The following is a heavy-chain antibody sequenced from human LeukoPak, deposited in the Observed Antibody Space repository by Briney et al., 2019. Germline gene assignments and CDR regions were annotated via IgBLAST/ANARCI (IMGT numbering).Heavy chain of an antibody. Sequence: ASVKVSCKVSGYTLTELSMQWVRQAPGKGLEWMGGFDPEDGETIYAQKFQGRVTMTRDTSISTAYMELSRLRSDDTAVYYCAIVKVAAGNYYFDYWGQGTLVTVSS. J-gene: IGHJ4*02. V-gene: IGHV1-24*01. D-gene: IGHD6-13*01. CDR2: FDPEDGET. CDR3: AIVKVAAGNYYFDY. CDR1: GYTLTELS.